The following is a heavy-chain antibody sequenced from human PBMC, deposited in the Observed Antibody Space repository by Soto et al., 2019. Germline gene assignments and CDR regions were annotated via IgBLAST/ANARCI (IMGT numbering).Heavy chain of an antibody. CDR3: AKGARDVDC. V-gene: IGHV3-23*01. D-gene: IGHD5-12*01. CDR2: ISSSGST. Sequence: EVQLLESGGGLVQPGGSLRLSCAASGFTFSSQTMSWVRQAPGKGLEWVSVISSSGSTSYTDSVEGRFTISKDSSKNTLYLQLNSLRVEDTAVYYCAKGARDVDCWGQGTLVTVSS. J-gene: IGHJ4*02. CDR1: GFTFSSQT.